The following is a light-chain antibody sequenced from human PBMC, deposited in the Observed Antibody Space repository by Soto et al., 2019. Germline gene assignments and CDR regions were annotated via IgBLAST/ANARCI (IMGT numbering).Light chain of an antibody. CDR3: QQYYSTPLT. CDR2: WAS. J-gene: IGKJ4*01. V-gene: IGKV4-1*01. Sequence: DIVMTQSPDSLALSLGERATINCKSSQSVFYSTNNKNYLAWYQQKPGQHPKLLIYWASSRESGVPGRFSGSGSGTDFTLTISSLQAEDVAVYYCQQYYSTPLTFGGGTKVEI. CDR1: QSVFYSTNNKNY.